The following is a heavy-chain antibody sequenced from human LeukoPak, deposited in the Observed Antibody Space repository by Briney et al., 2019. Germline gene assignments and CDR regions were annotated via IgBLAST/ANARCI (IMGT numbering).Heavy chain of an antibody. CDR2: IWYDGSNK. CDR3: ARVASPLAADY. CDR1: GFTFSSYG. J-gene: IGHJ4*02. Sequence: GGSLRLSCAASGFTFSSYGIHWVRQAPGKGLEWVAVIWYDGSNKYYADSVKCRFTISRDNSKNTLYLQRNSLRAEDTAVYYCARVASPLAADYWGQGTLVTVSS. V-gene: IGHV3-33*01.